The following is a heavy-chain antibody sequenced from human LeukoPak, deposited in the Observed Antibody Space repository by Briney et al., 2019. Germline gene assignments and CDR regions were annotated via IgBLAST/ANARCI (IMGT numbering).Heavy chain of an antibody. Sequence: GGSLRLSCAASGFTFSSYGMHWVRQAPGKGLEWVAVISYDGSNKYYADSVKGRFTISRDNSKNTLYLQMNSLRAEDTAVYYCAKESHDYGDYWYFDLWGRGTLVTVSS. CDR2: ISYDGSNK. V-gene: IGHV3-30*18. D-gene: IGHD4-17*01. J-gene: IGHJ2*01. CDR3: AKESHDYGDYWYFDL. CDR1: GFTFSSYG.